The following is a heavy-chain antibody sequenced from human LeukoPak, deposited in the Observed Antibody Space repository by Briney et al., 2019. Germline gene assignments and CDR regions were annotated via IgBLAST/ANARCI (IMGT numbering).Heavy chain of an antibody. CDR3: ARISSENAFDI. CDR1: GFTVSSYW. J-gene: IGHJ3*02. CDR2: INSDGSST. D-gene: IGHD3-22*01. Sequence: PGGSLRLYCAASGFTVSSYWMQWVRQAPGKGLVWVSRINSDGSSTSYADSVKGRFTIYRDNAKNTLYLQMNSLRAEDTAVYYCARISSENAFDIWGQGTMVTVSS. V-gene: IGHV3-74*01.